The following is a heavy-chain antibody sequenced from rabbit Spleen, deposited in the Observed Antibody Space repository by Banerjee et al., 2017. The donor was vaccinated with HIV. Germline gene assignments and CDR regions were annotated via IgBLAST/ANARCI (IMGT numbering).Heavy chain of an antibody. CDR2: IYAGSSGST. V-gene: IGHV1S40*01. J-gene: IGHJ4*01. Sequence: QSLEESGGDLVKPGASLTLTCTASGVSFSSSYWICWVRQAPGKGLEWIACIYAGSSGSTYYASWAKGRFTISRTSSTTVTLQMTSLTAADTATYFCARGSATMTMVITGYYLGLWGQGTLVTVS. D-gene: IGHD2-1*01. CDR3: ARGSATMTMVITGYYLGL. CDR1: GVSFSSSYW.